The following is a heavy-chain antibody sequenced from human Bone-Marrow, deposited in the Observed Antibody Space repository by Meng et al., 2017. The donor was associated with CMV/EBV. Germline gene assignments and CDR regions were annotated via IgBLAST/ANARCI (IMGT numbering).Heavy chain of an antibody. CDR2: INPNSGGT. Sequence: ASVKVSCKASGYTFTGYYMHWVRQAPGQGLEWMGWINPNSGGTNYAQKFQGRVTMTRDTSISTAYMELGRLRSDDTAVYYCAREGPGDGATYFFDYWGQGTLVTVSS. J-gene: IGHJ4*02. V-gene: IGHV1-2*02. CDR3: AREGPGDGATYFFDY. CDR1: GYTFTGYY. D-gene: IGHD1-26*01.